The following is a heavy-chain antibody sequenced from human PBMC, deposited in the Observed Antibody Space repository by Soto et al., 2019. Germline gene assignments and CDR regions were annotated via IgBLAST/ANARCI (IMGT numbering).Heavy chain of an antibody. CDR2: ISGSGGST. D-gene: IGHD2-21*01. V-gene: IGHV3-23*01. CDR3: ALTPPNKPNIVVVIAINPAEYFQH. CDR1: GFTFSSYA. J-gene: IGHJ1*01. Sequence: GGSLRLSCAASGFTFSSYAMSWVRQAPGKGLEWVLAISGSGGSTYYADSVKGRFTISRDNSKNTLYLQMNSLRAEDTAVYYCALTPPNKPNIVVVIAINPAEYFQHWGQGTLVTVSS.